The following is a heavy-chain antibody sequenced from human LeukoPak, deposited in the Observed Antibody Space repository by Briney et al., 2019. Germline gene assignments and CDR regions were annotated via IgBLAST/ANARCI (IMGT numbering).Heavy chain of an antibody. CDR2: ITGSGSPT. D-gene: IGHD6-13*01. Sequence: PGGSLRLSCAASGFIFNAFAMSWVRQAPGKGLEWVSSITGSGSPTYYADSVRGRFTISRDNSESTLYLQMNRLRAEDTAVYYCARRVGIAAAGLDYWGQGTLVTVSS. J-gene: IGHJ4*02. CDR1: GFIFNAFA. V-gene: IGHV3-23*01. CDR3: ARRVGIAAAGLDY.